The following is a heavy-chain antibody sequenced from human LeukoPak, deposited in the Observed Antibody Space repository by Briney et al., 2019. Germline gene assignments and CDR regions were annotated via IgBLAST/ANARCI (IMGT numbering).Heavy chain of an antibody. CDR3: ARDKYYYGSGTFDS. D-gene: IGHD3-10*01. Sequence: GGSLRLSCAASGXTFDDYGLSWVRQAPGKGLEWVSGIHWNGATTGYADSVKGRFTISRDNAKNSLYLQMNSLRAEDTALYYCARDKYYYGSGTFDSWGQGTLVTVSS. V-gene: IGHV3-20*04. CDR1: GXTFDDYG. CDR2: IHWNGATT. J-gene: IGHJ5*01.